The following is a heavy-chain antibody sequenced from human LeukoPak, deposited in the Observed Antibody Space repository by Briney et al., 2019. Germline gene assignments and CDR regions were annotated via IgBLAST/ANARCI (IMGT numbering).Heavy chain of an antibody. V-gene: IGHV3-30*02. CDR1: GFTFSSYG. CDR2: IRYDGSNK. CDR3: AREAAYYDILTGFRSGYYMDV. Sequence: GGSLRLSCAASGFTFSSYGMHWVRQAPGKGLEWVAFIRYDGSNKYYADSVKGRFTISRDNAKNSLYLQMNSLRAEDTAVYYCAREAAYYDILTGFRSGYYMDVWGKGTTVTVSS. J-gene: IGHJ6*03. D-gene: IGHD3-9*01.